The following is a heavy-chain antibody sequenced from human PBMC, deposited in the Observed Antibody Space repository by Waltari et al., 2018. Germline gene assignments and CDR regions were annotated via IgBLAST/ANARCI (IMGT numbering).Heavy chain of an antibody. V-gene: IGHV3-20*04. CDR2: LSWSTGSA. J-gene: IGHJ4*02. CDR3: ARDTDGSY. CDR1: GFTFENHG. Sequence: EVQLVESGGRVIRPGGSLRLSWAASGFTFENHGMRWVRQVPGRGLEWVSGLSWSTGSAGYAESVKGRFTIYRDNAKKSLYLQMNSVRVEDTALYYCARDTDGSYWGQGTLVTVSS. D-gene: IGHD3-16*02.